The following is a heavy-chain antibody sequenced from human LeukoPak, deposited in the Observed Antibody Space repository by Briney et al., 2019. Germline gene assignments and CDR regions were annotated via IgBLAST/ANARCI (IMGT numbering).Heavy chain of an antibody. CDR1: GFTFDDYA. J-gene: IGHJ4*02. CDR3: ARGINIDY. CDR2: ISGDGGST. D-gene: IGHD3-10*01. Sequence: PGGSLRLSCAASGFTFDDYAMHWVRQAPGKGLEWVSLISGDGGSTYYADSVKGRFTISRDDSKNTLYLQMDSLRAEDTALYYCARGINIDYWGQGTLVTVSS. V-gene: IGHV3-43*02.